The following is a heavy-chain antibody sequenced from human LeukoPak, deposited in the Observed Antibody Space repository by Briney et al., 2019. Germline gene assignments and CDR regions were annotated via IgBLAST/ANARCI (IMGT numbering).Heavy chain of an antibody. D-gene: IGHD6-13*01. CDR1: GGSISSGGYY. V-gene: IGHV4-31*03. Sequence: SETLSLTCTVYGGSISSGGYYWSWIRQHPGKGLEWIGYIYYSGSTYYNPSLKSRVTISVDTSKNQFSLKLSSVTAADTAVYYCARVCSSSWYVDYWGQGTLVTVSS. J-gene: IGHJ4*02. CDR3: ARVCSSSWYVDY. CDR2: IYYSGST.